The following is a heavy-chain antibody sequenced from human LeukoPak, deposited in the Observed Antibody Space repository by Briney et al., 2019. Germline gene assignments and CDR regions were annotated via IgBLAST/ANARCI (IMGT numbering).Heavy chain of an antibody. D-gene: IGHD6-6*01. CDR2: IYYSGST. Sequence: PSETLSLTCTVSGGSISDYHWNWIRQPPGKTLEWIGPIYYSGSTSYNPSIKSRVTISVDTSKNPFSLNLNPVTAADTAVYYCARKVRSSLYNWFDPWGQGSLVTVYS. J-gene: IGHJ5*02. CDR3: ARKVRSSLYNWFDP. V-gene: IGHV4-59*08. CDR1: GGSISDYH.